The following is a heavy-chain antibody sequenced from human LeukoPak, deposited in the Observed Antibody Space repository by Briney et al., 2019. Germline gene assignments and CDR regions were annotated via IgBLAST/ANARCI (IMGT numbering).Heavy chain of an antibody. D-gene: IGHD5-24*01. CDR2: IWYDGSNK. V-gene: IGHV3-33*01. CDR3: ASGGYNHWGDY. CDR1: GFTFSSYG. J-gene: IGHJ4*02. Sequence: GGSLRLSCAASGFTFSSYGMHWVRQAPGKGLEWVAVIWYDGSNKYYADSVKGRFTISRDNSKNTLYLQMNSLRAEDTAVHYCASGGYNHWGDYWGQGTLVTVSS.